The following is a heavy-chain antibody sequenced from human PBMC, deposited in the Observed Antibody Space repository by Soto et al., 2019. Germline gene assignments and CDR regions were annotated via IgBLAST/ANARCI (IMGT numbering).Heavy chain of an antibody. V-gene: IGHV3-23*01. CDR2: MIGDGTSW. CDR1: GFNFRIYA. CDR3: AKDLRPDGRYDLDY. J-gene: IGHJ4*02. Sequence: EVQLLESGGGLAQAGGSLRLSCAASGFNFRIYAMNWVRQAPGKGLEWVSVMIGDGTSWDYADSVRGRFTISRDNSKNMLYLHLKSLRAEDTAVYYCAKDLRPDGRYDLDYWGQGTLVTVSS. D-gene: IGHD1-26*01.